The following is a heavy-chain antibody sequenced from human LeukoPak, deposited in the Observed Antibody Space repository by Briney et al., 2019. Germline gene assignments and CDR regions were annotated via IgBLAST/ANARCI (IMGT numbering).Heavy chain of an antibody. V-gene: IGHV4-31*03. CDR2: IYYSGST. Sequence: SETLSLTCTVSGGSISSGGYYWSWIRQHPGKGLEWIGYIYYSGSTYYNPSLKSRVTISVDTSKNQFSLKLSSVTAADTAVYYRARVSMIVVVVDYWGQGTLVTVSS. CDR3: ARVSMIVVVVDY. J-gene: IGHJ4*02. D-gene: IGHD3-22*01. CDR1: GGSISSGGYY.